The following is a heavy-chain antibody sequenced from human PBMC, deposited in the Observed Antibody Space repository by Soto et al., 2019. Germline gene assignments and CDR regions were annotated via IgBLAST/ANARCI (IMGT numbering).Heavy chain of an antibody. J-gene: IGHJ4*02. CDR3: ARGRASGSYYLLDY. V-gene: IGHV1-8*01. CDR2: INPNSGNI. D-gene: IGHD3-10*01. CDR1: GNTFTSYD. Sequence: QVQLVQSGAEVKKPGASVKVSCKASGNTFTSYDINWVRQATGHGLEWMGWINPNSGNIGYAQKFQGRVTMTRASAIRTAYMEVRRLRSDDTAVYYCARGRASGSYYLLDYWGQGTLVTVSS.